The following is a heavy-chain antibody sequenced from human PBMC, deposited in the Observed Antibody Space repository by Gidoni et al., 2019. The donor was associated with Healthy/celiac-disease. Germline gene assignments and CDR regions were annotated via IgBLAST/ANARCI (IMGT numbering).Heavy chain of an antibody. J-gene: IGHJ5*02. V-gene: IGHV4-34*01. CDR1: GGSFSGYY. Sequence: QVQLQQWGAGLVKPSETLSLTCGVYGGSFSGYYWRWIRQPPGKGVEWVGEINHSGSTNYNPSLKSRVTISVDTSKNQFSLKLSSVTSADTAVYYCARGWKQLVPKLGWFDPCGQGTLVTVSS. CDR2: INHSGST. CDR3: ARGWKQLVPKLGWFDP. D-gene: IGHD6-6*01.